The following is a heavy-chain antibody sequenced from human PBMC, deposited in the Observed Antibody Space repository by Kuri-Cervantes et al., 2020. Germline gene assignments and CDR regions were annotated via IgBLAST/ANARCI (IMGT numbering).Heavy chain of an antibody. D-gene: IGHD6-13*01. Sequence: GESLKISCAASGFAFSDYYMTWFRQAPGKGLEWVAYISVSSLTIHYADSVKGRFTISRDNAKDSLYLQMNSLRPEDTAVYYCATQRYSSSQYYFDNWGQGSLVTVSS. CDR3: ATQRYSSSQYYFDN. CDR1: GFAFSDYY. V-gene: IGHV3-11*04. CDR2: ISVSSLTI. J-gene: IGHJ4*02.